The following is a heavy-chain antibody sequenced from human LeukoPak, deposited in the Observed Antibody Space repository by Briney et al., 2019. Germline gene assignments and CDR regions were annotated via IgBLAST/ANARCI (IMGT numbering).Heavy chain of an antibody. V-gene: IGHV4-34*01. CDR3: AREARDYYSSGSYYHDY. J-gene: IGHJ4*02. D-gene: IGHD3-10*01. CDR1: GGSFSGYY. Sequence: PSETLSLTCAVYGGSFSGYYWSWIRQPPGKGLEWIGEINHSGSTNYNPSLKSRVTISVDTSKNQFSLKLSSVTAADTAVYYCAREARDYYSSGSYYHDYWGQGTLVTVSS. CDR2: INHSGST.